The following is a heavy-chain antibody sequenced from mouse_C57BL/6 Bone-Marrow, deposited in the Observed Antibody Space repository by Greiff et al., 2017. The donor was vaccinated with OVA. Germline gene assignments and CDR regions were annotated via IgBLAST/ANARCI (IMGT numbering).Heavy chain of an antibody. CDR2: INSGGGST. Sequence: EVMLVESGGGLVQPGESLKLSCESNEYEFPSHDMSWVRKTPEKRLELVAAINSGGGSTYYPDTMERRVIISRDNTKKTLYLQMSSLRSEDTALYYCARHLGLNCWYFDVWGTGTTVTVSS. V-gene: IGHV5-2*01. J-gene: IGHJ1*03. CDR3: ARHLGLNCWYFDV. D-gene: IGHD4-1*01. CDR1: EYEFPSHD.